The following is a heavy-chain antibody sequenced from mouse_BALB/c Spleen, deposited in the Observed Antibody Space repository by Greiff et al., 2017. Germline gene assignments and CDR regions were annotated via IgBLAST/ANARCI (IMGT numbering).Heavy chain of an antibody. V-gene: IGHV1-69*02. CDR3: TRRSYYGSSPYFDY. CDR1: GYTFTSYW. D-gene: IGHD1-1*01. CDR2: IYPSDSYT. Sequence: QVQLQQPGAELVRPGASVKLSCKASGYTFTSYWINWVKQRPGQGLEWIGNIYPSDSYTNYNQKFKDKATLTVDKSSSTAYMQLSSPTSEDSAVYYCTRRSYYGSSPYFDYWGQGTTLTVSS. J-gene: IGHJ2*01.